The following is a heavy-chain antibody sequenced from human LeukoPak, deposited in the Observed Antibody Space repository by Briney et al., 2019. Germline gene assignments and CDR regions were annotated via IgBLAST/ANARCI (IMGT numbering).Heavy chain of an antibody. J-gene: IGHJ4*02. CDR2: INPNNGGA. CDR1: GYTFTGYY. CDR3: TRESGSYHGNDY. D-gene: IGHD1-26*01. Sequence: ASVKVSCKTSGYTFTGYYMHWVRQAPGQGLEWMGRINPNNGGANYAQKFQGRVTMTGDTSISTAYMELSSLRSDDTAVYYCTRESGSYHGNDYWGQGTLVTVSS. V-gene: IGHV1-2*06.